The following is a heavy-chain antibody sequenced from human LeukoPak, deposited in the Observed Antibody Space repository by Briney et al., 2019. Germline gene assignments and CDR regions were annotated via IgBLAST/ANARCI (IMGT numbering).Heavy chain of an antibody. D-gene: IGHD6-6*01. V-gene: IGHV1-2*02. CDR1: GYTFTGYY. CDR2: INPNSGGT. J-gene: IGHJ6*03. CDR3: ARRPTPSSSYYYYYMDV. Sequence: ASVKVYCQASGYTFTGYYMHCVRQAPGQGLEWMGWINPNSGGTNYAQKFQGRVTMTRDTSISTAYMELSRLRSDDTSVYYCARRPTPSSSYYYYYMDVWGKGTTVTVSS.